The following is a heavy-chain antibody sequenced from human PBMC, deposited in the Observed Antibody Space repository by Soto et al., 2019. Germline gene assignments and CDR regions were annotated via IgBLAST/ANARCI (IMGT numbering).Heavy chain of an antibody. D-gene: IGHD3-9*01. J-gene: IGHJ6*02. V-gene: IGHV4-59*01. CDR3: ARGYFNILTGYYMDV. CDR1: DGSISSDY. CDR2: IYYSGNT. Sequence: PLKALTLTCTQSDGSISSDYWNWIRQPPGKGLEWIGYIYYSGNTNYNPSLKSRVTISADRSKNQFSLKLSSVTAADTAVYYCARGYFNILTGYYMDVWGQGTTV.